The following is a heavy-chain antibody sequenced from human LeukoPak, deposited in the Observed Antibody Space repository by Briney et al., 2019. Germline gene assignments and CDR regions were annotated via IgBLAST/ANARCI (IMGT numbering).Heavy chain of an antibody. V-gene: IGHV1-2*02. CDR3: AYCSGGSCCSGAFDI. D-gene: IGHD2-15*01. CDR2: INPNSGGT. CDR1: GYTFTGYY. J-gene: IGHJ3*02. Sequence: ASVKVSCKASGYTFTGYYMHWVRQAPGQGLEWMGWINPNSGGTNYAQKFQGRVTMTRDTSISTAYMELSRLRSDDTAVYYCAYCSGGSCCSGAFDIWGQGTMVTVSS.